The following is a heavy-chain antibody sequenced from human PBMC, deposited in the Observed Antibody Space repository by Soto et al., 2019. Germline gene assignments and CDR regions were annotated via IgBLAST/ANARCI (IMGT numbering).Heavy chain of an antibody. CDR1: GFTFSSYG. V-gene: IGHV3-33*01. Sequence: PGGSLRLSCAASGFTFSSYGMHWVRQAPGKGLEWVAVILYDGSNKYYADSVKGRFTISRDNSKNTLYLQMNSLRAEDTAVYYCARVAPDYDILTGYYWAPYDYWGQGTLVTVSS. CDR3: ARVAPDYDILTGYYWAPYDY. J-gene: IGHJ4*02. D-gene: IGHD3-9*01. CDR2: ILYDGSNK.